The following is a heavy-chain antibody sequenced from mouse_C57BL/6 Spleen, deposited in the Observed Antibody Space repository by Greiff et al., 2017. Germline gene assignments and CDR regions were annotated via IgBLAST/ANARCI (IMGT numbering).Heavy chain of an antibody. J-gene: IGHJ4*01. Sequence: QVQLQQSGAELVMPGASVKLSCKASGYTFTSYWMHWVKQRPGQGLEWIGEIDPSDSYTNYNQKFKGKSTLTVDKSSSTAYMQLSSLTSEDSAVYYCARAVESMDYWGQGTSVTVSS. CDR3: ARAVESMDY. CDR2: IDPSDSYT. CDR1: GYTFTSYW. V-gene: IGHV1-69*01. D-gene: IGHD1-1*02.